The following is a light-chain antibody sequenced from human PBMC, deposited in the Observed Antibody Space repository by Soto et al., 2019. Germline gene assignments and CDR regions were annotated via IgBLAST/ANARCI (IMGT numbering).Light chain of an antibody. CDR1: QSISTY. CDR3: QQSFSTLGWT. Sequence: DIQMTQSPSSLSASVGDRVTITCRAGQSISTYLNWYQQKSGKPPKLLISAASSLQSGVPSRFSGSGSGTHFALTISSLQPEDFATYYCQQSFSTLGWTFGQGTKVEI. J-gene: IGKJ1*01. CDR2: AAS. V-gene: IGKV1-39*01.